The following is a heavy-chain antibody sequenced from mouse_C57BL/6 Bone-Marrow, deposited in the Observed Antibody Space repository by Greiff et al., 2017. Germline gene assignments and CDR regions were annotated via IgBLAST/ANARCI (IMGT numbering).Heavy chain of an antibody. J-gene: IGHJ2*01. CDR2: IDPEIGDT. CDR1: GFNIKDVY. V-gene: IGHV14-4*01. Sequence: EVKLQESGAELVRPGASVKLSCTASGFNIKDVYIHWVKQRPEQGLEWIGWIDPEIGDTEYASKFQGKATITSDTSSNTAYLQLSSLTSEDTAVYYCSSFDGNYFDFWGQGTPLTVAS. D-gene: IGHD2-3*01. CDR3: SSFDGNYFDF.